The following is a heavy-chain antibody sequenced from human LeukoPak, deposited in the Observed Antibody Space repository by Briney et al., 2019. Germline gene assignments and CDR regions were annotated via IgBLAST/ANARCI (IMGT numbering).Heavy chain of an antibody. Sequence: GASVKVSCKASGYTFTGYYMHWVRQAPGQGLEWMGWINPNSGGTNYAQKFQGRVTMTRDTSISTAYMELSRLRSDDTAVYYCARVRYDFWSVGYFDYWGQGTLVTVSS. V-gene: IGHV1-2*02. D-gene: IGHD3-3*01. J-gene: IGHJ4*02. CDR1: GYTFTGYY. CDR3: ARVRYDFWSVGYFDY. CDR2: INPNSGGT.